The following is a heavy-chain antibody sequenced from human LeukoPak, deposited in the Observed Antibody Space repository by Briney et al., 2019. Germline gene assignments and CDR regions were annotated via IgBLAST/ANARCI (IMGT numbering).Heavy chain of an antibody. CDR3: AREVPGATGASDLDY. CDR2: LSSSGSYK. CDR1: GFTFSTYS. V-gene: IGHV3-21*01. Sequence: GGSLRLSCAASGFTFSTYSMNWVRQAPGKGLEWVSSLSSSGSYKYYAGSVKGRFTISRDNAKNSLYLQMNSLRAEDTAVYYCAREVPGATGASDLDYWGQGTLVTVSS. D-gene: IGHD6-25*01. J-gene: IGHJ4*02.